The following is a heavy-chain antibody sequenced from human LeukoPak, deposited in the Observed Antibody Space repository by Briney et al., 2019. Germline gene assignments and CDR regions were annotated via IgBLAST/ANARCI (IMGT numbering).Heavy chain of an antibody. CDR3: ASDLAAAGGVDY. CDR1: GGTFSSYA. V-gene: IGHV1-69*04. D-gene: IGHD6-13*01. Sequence: ASVKVSCKASGGTFSSYAISWVRQAPGQGLEWMGRIIPILGIANYAQKFQGRVTITADKSTSTAYMELSSLRSEDTAVYYCASDLAAAGGVDYWGQGTLVTVSS. J-gene: IGHJ4*02. CDR2: IIPILGIA.